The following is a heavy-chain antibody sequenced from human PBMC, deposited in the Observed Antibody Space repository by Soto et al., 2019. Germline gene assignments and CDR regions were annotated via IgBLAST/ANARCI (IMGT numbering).Heavy chain of an antibody. J-gene: IGHJ4*02. CDR1: GFTFSVYA. CDR2: ISGSGDST. Sequence: EVQLLESGGGLVQPGGSLRLSCATSGFTFSVYAMSWVRQAPGAGLEWVSAISGSGDSTYYADSVKGRFTISRDDSKKSWYLQMNSLRADDTAVYYCATDYYYFGSGRHFDSWGQGTLVTVSS. D-gene: IGHD3-10*01. V-gene: IGHV3-23*01. CDR3: ATDYYYFGSGRHFDS.